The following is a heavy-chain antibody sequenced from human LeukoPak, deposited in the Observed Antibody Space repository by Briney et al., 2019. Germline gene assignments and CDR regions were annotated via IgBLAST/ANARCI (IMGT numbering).Heavy chain of an antibody. V-gene: IGHV3-66*02. D-gene: IGHD3-10*01. CDR1: GFTVSSNY. Sequence: GGSLRLSCAASGFTVSSNYMSWVRQAPGKGLEWVSGIYSGGSTYYADSVKGRFTISRDNSKNTLYLQMNSLRAEDTAVYYCARVSPLAMVPSTRALDYWGQGTLVTVSS. CDR3: ARVSPLAMVPSTRALDY. CDR2: IYSGGST. J-gene: IGHJ4*02.